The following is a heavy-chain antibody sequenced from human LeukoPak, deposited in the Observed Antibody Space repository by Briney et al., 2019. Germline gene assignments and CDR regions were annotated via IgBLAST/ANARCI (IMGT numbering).Heavy chain of an antibody. J-gene: IGHJ4*02. D-gene: IGHD3-3*01. Sequence: SETLSLTCTVSGGSISSGGYYWSWIRQHPGKGLEWIGYIYYSGSTYYNPSLKSRVTISVDTSKNQFSLKLSSVTAADTAVYYCASVRPSGYVGRPITNGFDYWGQGTLVTVSS. V-gene: IGHV4-31*03. CDR2: IYYSGST. CDR3: ASVRPSGYVGRPITNGFDY. CDR1: GGSISSGGYY.